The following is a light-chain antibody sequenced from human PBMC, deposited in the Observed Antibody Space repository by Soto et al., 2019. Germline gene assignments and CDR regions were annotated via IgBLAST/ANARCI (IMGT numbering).Light chain of an antibody. CDR3: QKYNGAPFT. CDR2: GAS. J-gene: IGKJ4*01. V-gene: IGKV1-27*01. CDR1: QGINTY. Sequence: DIPMTQSPSSLSASVGDRVTVTCRASQGINTYLAWYQQKPGKAPELLIYGASTLQSGVPSRFSGSGSGTDFTLTISSLRPEDVATYYCQKYNGAPFTFGGGTKVEIK.